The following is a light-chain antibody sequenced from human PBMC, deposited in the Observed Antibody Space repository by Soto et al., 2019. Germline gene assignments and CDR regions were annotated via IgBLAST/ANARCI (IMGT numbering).Light chain of an antibody. CDR3: CSSAPESTYV. J-gene: IGLJ1*01. CDR2: KGT. Sequence: QSALAQPDSVSGSPGQSITISCTGTSSDVGAYNSVSWYQQHPHRAPQVIIYKGTQRPSGVSNRFSGSTSGNAASLTISALQTDDEADYFCCSSAPESTYVCGTGTKLTVL. V-gene: IGLV2-23*01. CDR1: SSDVGAYNS.